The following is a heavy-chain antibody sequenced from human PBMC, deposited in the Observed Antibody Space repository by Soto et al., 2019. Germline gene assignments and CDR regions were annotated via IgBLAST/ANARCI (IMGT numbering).Heavy chain of an antibody. J-gene: IGHJ6*02. V-gene: IGHV3-21*01. Sequence: EVQLVESGGGLVKPGGSLRLSCVASGFTFSGYSINWVRQAPGKGLEWVSYISGPSIYIYYADSVKGRFTISRDNAKSAVYLQMYSLRAEDTAVYYCARGFRNGFNVWGQVTTVSVSS. D-gene: IGHD2-8*01. CDR1: GFTFSGYS. CDR3: ARGFRNGFNV. CDR2: ISGPSIYI.